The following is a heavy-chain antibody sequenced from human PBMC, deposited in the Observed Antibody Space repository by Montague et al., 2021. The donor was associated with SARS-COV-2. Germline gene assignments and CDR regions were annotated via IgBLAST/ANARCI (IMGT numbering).Heavy chain of an antibody. Sequence: PALVKPTQTLTLTCTFSGFSLSTSGMCVSWIRQPPGKALEWLALIDWXDDKYYSTSLKTRLTISKDTSKNQVVLTMTNMDPVDTATYYCARTSYLRELRSFDYWGQGTLVTVSS. D-gene: IGHD1-26*01. J-gene: IGHJ4*02. V-gene: IGHV2-70*01. CDR1: GFSLSTSGMC. CDR2: IDWXDDK. CDR3: ARTSYLRELRSFDY.